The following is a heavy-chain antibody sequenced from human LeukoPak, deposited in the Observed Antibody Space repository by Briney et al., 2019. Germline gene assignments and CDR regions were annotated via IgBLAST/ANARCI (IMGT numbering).Heavy chain of an antibody. CDR2: IHPSGST. Sequence: SETLSLTCTVSGGSLTTGYYYWTWIRQYPGKGLEWIGYIHPSGSTDYNPSLKSRITMSLDTSQNQFSLKLSSVTAADTAVYYCATHGYSSSWYWFDPWGQGTLVTVSS. CDR3: ATHGYSSSWYWFDP. CDR1: GGSLTTGYYY. V-gene: IGHV4-31*03. D-gene: IGHD6-13*01. J-gene: IGHJ5*02.